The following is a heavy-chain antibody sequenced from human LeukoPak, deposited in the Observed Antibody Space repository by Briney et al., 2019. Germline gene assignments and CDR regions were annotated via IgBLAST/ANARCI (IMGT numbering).Heavy chain of an antibody. Sequence: ASVKVSCKASGYTFTGYYMHWVRQAPGQGLEWMGWINPNSGGTNYAQKFQDRVTMTRDTSIGTAYMELSRLRSDDTAVYYCARDALSYYYDSSGYGNWIDPWGQGTPVTVSS. CDR1: GYTFTGYY. CDR3: ARDALSYYYDSSGYGNWIDP. V-gene: IGHV1-2*02. CDR2: INPNSGGT. J-gene: IGHJ5*01. D-gene: IGHD3-22*01.